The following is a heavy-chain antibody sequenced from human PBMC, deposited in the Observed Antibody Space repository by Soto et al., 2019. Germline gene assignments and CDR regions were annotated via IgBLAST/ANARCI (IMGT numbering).Heavy chain of an antibody. V-gene: IGHV3-9*01. D-gene: IGHD5-12*01. CDR3: AKDMTRWLPPLCMDV. J-gene: IGHJ6*02. Sequence: EVQLVESGGGLVQPGRSLRLSCAASGFTFDDYAMHWVRQAPGKGLEWVSGISWNSGSIGYADSVKGRFTISRDNAKNSLYLQMNSLRAEDTALYYCAKDMTRWLPPLCMDVWGQGTKVTVSS. CDR1: GFTFDDYA. CDR2: ISWNSGSI.